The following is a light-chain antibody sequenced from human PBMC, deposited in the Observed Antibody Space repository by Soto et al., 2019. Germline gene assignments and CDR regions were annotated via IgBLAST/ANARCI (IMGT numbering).Light chain of an antibody. CDR1: SSDVGGYNY. CDR3: CSYAGSYV. Sequence: QSVLTQPRSVSGSPGQSVTISCTGTSSDVGGYNYVSWYQQHPGKAPKLMIYDVSKRPSGVPDRFSGSKSGNTASLTISGLKAEDEADYYCCSYAGSYVFGTVTKVTVL. CDR2: DVS. V-gene: IGLV2-11*01. J-gene: IGLJ1*01.